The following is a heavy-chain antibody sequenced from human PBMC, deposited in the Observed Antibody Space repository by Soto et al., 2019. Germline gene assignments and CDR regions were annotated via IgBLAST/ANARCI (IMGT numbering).Heavy chain of an antibody. Sequence: GGSLRLSCAASGFSFSGSAMYWVRQASGKGLEWVGRIRSKAYSYATAYGASLKGRFSIFRDDTKNTAYLQINSLKSEDTAVYYCLTSIREATRDFDYWGQGPLVTVS. V-gene: IGHV3-73*01. D-gene: IGHD5-12*01. CDR2: IRSKAYSYAT. J-gene: IGHJ4*02. CDR3: LTSIREATRDFDY. CDR1: GFSFSGSA.